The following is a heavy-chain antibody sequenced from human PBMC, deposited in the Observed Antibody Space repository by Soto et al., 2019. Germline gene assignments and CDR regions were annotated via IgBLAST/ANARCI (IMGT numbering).Heavy chain of an antibody. CDR1: GYTFTNNA. J-gene: IGHJ4*02. CDR2: INCGNGDT. CDR3: ARGVWERSQWYYFDY. D-gene: IGHD1-26*01. Sequence: QVQLVQSGAEEKKPGASVMVSCRASGYTFTNNAIHWVRQAPGHTVEWMGWINCGNGDTKYSQKFQGRVTIVKDTSASTAYMELRSLTSEDTDVYYCARGVWERSQWYYFDYWGQGTLVTVSS. V-gene: IGHV1-3*05.